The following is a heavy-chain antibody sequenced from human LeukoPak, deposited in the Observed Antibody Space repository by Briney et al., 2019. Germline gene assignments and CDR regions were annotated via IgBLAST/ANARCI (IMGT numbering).Heavy chain of an antibody. J-gene: IGHJ5*02. D-gene: IGHD1-7*01. CDR2: IYHSGST. CDR3: ARYTGTTVSWFDP. V-gene: IGHV4-30-2*01. Sequence: SETLFLTCAVSGGSISSGGYSWSWIRRPPGKGLEWIGYIYHSGSTYYNPSLKSRVTISVDRSKNQFSLKLSSVTAADTAVYYCARYTGTTVSWFDPWGQGTLVTVSS. CDR1: GGSISSGGYS.